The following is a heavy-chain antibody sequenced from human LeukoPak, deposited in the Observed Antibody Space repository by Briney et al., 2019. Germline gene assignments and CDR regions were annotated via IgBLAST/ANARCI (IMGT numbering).Heavy chain of an antibody. CDR2: INPNSGGT. CDR3: SRIYIQDGNCN. V-gene: IGHV1-2*02. J-gene: IGHJ4*02. Sequence: ASVKVSCKASGYTFTDYYMHWVRPAPGQGLEWMGWINPNSGGTNYAQKFQGRVTMTRDTSISTAYMELSRLRSDDTAVYYCSRIYIQDGNCNWGQGTLVTVSS. D-gene: IGHD1-7*01. CDR1: GYTFTDYY.